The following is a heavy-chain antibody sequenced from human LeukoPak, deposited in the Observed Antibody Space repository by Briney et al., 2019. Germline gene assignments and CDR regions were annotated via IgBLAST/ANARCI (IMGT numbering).Heavy chain of an antibody. CDR1: GYTFTSYA. CDR3: ARDFSGYYYYFDY. CDR2: INAGNGNT. Sequence: ASVKVSCKASGYTFTSYAMHWVRQAPRQRLEWMGWINAGNGNTKYSQKFQGRVTITRDTSASTAYMELSSPRSEDTAVYYCARDFSGYYYYFDYWGQGTLVTVSS. V-gene: IGHV1-3*01. J-gene: IGHJ4*02. D-gene: IGHD3-22*01.